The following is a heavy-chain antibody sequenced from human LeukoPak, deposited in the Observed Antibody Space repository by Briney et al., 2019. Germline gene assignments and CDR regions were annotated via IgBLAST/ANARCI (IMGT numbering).Heavy chain of an antibody. CDR3: ARGYSGSRDGLCEDY. D-gene: IGHD1-26*01. CDR2: INPSGVST. Sequence: ASVKVSCKASGYTFTSYYMHWVRQAPGQGLEWMGIINPSGVSTSYAQKFQGRVTMTRDTSTSTVYMELSSLRSEDTAVYYCARGYSGSRDGLCEDYWGQGTLVTVPS. CDR1: GYTFTSYY. V-gene: IGHV1-46*01. J-gene: IGHJ4*02.